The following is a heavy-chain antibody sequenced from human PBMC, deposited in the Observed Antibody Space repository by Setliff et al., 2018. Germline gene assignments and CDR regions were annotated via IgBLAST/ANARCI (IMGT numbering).Heavy chain of an antibody. CDR2: IYTSGST. V-gene: IGHV4-61*02. CDR1: GGSISSGSYY. Sequence: PSETLSLTCTVSGGSISSGSYYWSWIRQPAGKGLEWIRRIYTSGSTNYNPSLKSRVTISVDTSKNQFSLRLSSVTAADTAVYYCASMGATRDYWGQGTLVTVSS. J-gene: IGHJ4*02. CDR3: ASMGATRDY. D-gene: IGHD1-26*01.